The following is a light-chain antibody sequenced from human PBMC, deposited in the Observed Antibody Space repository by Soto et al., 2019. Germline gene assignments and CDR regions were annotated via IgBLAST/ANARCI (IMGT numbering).Light chain of an antibody. Sequence: EVVMRQSPATLSVSPGDGATLSCRASQGIGDTLAWYQHKPGQTPRLLIYDTSTRATGVPIRFSGSRSGAEFTLTINSLQSEDFAVYYCQPSNNWPLTFGGGTKVEIK. V-gene: IGKV3-15*01. CDR1: QGIGDT. CDR2: DTS. CDR3: QPSNNWPLT. J-gene: IGKJ4*01.